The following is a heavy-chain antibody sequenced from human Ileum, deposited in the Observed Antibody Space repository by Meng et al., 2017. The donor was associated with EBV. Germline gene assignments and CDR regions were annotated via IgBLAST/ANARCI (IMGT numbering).Heavy chain of an antibody. Sequence: QVQLVQSGSELKQPGASVKVACXPSRYTFTSYAINWVRQAPGQGPDWMGWIDPNTGNPTYDQGFTGRFVFSLDTSVSTAYLQINSLRADDTAVYYCARDSPLDGYSLLDYWGQGTLVTVS. D-gene: IGHD5-24*01. V-gene: IGHV7-4-1*02. J-gene: IGHJ4*02. CDR1: RYTFTSYA. CDR3: ARDSPLDGYSLLDY. CDR2: IDPNTGNP.